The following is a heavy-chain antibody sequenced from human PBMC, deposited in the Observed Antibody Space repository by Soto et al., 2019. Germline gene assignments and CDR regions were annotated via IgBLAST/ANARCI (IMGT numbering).Heavy chain of an antibody. J-gene: IGHJ6*02. CDR1: GYTFTGYY. D-gene: IGHD1-20*01. CDR3: SRLENNSNYYYGMDV. Sequence: ASVKVSCKASGYTFTGYYMHWVRQAPGQGLEWMGWINPNSGGTNYAQKFQGRVTMTRDTSIITAYMELSRLRSDDTAVYYCSRLENNSNYYYGMDVWGQGTTVTVSS. V-gene: IGHV1-2*02. CDR2: INPNSGGT.